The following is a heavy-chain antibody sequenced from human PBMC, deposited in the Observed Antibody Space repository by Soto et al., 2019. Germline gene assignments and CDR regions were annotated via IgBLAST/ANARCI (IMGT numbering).Heavy chain of an antibody. CDR2: IKQDGSEK. CDR3: CYGTSSKGN. J-gene: IGHJ1*01. CDR1: GFPFSDYW. Sequence: PASGFPFSDYWMSWVRQAPRKGLEWVANIKQDGSEKYYVDSVKARFNISRDNAKNSLYLQMNSLRAEDTAVYDCCYGTSSKGNWGEGALVTVSS. D-gene: IGHD2-2*01. V-gene: IGHV3-7*01.